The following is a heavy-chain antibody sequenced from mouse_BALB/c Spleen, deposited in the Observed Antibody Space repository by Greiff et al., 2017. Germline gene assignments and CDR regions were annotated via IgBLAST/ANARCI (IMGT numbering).Heavy chain of an antibody. CDR3: AKVPWNGNYYYAMDY. CDR1: GFTFSSFG. Sequence: EVQGVESGGGLVQPGGSRKLSCAASGFTFSSFGMHWVRQAPEKGLEWVAYISSGSSTIYYADTVKGRFTISRDNPKDTLFLQMTSLRSEDTDMYYCAKVPWNGNYYYAMDYWGQGTSVTVSS. D-gene: IGHD2-1*01. J-gene: IGHJ4*01. CDR2: ISSGSSTI. V-gene: IGHV5-17*02.